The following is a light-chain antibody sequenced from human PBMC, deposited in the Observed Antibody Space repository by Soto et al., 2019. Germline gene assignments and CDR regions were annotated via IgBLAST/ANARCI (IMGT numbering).Light chain of an antibody. V-gene: IGKV1-39*01. CDR3: QQSYSTPT. CDR2: AAS. Sequence: DIQMTQSPSSLSASVGDRVTITCRASQSISSYLNWYQQKPAKAPKLLIYAASSLQSGVPSRFSGSGSGTDFTLTISSLQPEDFATYYCQQSYSTPTFGQGTKVEIK. CDR1: QSISSY. J-gene: IGKJ1*01.